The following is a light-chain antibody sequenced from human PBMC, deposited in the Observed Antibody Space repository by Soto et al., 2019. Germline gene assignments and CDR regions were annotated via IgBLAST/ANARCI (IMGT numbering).Light chain of an antibody. CDR3: SSYAGTNNWV. V-gene: IGLV2-8*01. CDR1: SSDVGGYKY. CDR2: EVS. J-gene: IGLJ3*02. Sequence: QSALTQPPSASGSPGQSVTISCTGTSSDVGGYKYVSWYQQHPGKAPKLMISEVSKRSSGVPDRFSGSKSGNRASLTVSGLQAEDEADYYCSSYAGTNNWVFGGGTKLTVL.